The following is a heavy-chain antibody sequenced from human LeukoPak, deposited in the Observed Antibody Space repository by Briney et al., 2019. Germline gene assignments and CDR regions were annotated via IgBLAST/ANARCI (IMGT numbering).Heavy chain of an antibody. V-gene: IGHV4-39*07. D-gene: IGHD6-19*01. CDR2: MYYSGST. Sequence: SETLSLTCTVSGGSISSSSYYWGWIRQPPGKGLEWIGSMYYSGSTYYNSSLKSRVTISVDTSKKQYSLKVNSVTAADTAMYYCARAKRQWLVGATIRGDNPPYYFDYWGQGTLVTVSS. CDR3: ARAKRQWLVGATIRGDNPPYYFDY. CDR1: GGSISSSSYY. J-gene: IGHJ4*02.